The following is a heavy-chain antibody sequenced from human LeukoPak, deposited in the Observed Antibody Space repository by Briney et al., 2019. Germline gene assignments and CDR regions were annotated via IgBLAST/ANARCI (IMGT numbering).Heavy chain of an antibody. CDR2: ISGSGGGT. CDR1: GFTFRSYA. V-gene: IGHV3-23*01. D-gene: IGHD2-2*01. J-gene: IGHJ4*02. Sequence: PGGSLRLSFAASGFTFRSYAMSWVRQAPGKGLEWVSVISGSGGGTYYADSVKGRFTISRDNSKNTVYLQMNRLRAEDTAVYYCAKVHLPAATGDFDYWGQGTLVTVSS. CDR3: AKVHLPAATGDFDY.